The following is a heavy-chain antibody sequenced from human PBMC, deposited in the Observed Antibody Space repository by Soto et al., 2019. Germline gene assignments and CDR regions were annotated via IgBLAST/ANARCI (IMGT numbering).Heavy chain of an antibody. J-gene: IGHJ4*02. CDR2: ITGSGGST. V-gene: IGHV3-23*01. Sequence: GGSLRLSCAASGSTFSNYVMNWVRQAPGKGLEWVSAITGSGGSTYYADSVKGWFTMSRDDPKNTLYLQMNSLRAEDTAVYYCAKIRDYYDSSGYPPYFFDYWGQGTLVTVSS. D-gene: IGHD3-22*01. CDR1: GSTFSNYV. CDR3: AKIRDYYDSSGYPPYFFDY.